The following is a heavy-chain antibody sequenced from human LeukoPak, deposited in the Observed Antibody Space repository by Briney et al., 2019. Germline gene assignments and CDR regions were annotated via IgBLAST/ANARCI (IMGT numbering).Heavy chain of an antibody. J-gene: IGHJ6*02. D-gene: IGHD3-10*01. CDR3: ARHGVHSSYYYGLDV. CDR2: INYSGTT. V-gene: IGHV4-59*08. CDR1: GGSFSGYY. Sequence: SETLSLTCAVYGGSFSGYYWSWILQPPGKGLEWIGYINYSGTTNYNPSLKSRVTISVDTSKNQFSLKLTSVTAADTAVYYCARHGVHSSYYYGLDVWGQGTTVTVSS.